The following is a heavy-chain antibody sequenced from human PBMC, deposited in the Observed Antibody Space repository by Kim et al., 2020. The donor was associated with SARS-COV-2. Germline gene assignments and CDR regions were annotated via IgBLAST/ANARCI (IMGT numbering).Heavy chain of an antibody. Sequence: NPSLKSRVTISVDTSKNQFSLKLSSVTAADTAVYYCARHMRGRSVAGHDYWGQGTLVTVSS. CDR3: ARHMRGRSVAGHDY. V-gene: IGHV4-39*01. D-gene: IGHD6-19*01. J-gene: IGHJ4*02.